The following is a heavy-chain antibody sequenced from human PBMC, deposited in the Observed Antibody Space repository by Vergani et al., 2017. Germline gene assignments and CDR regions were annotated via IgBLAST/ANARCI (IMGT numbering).Heavy chain of an antibody. CDR3: TKAGQYDSDNLHDS. CDR2: IRYEGTKR. J-gene: IGHJ1*01. CDR1: GFTFRIYG. Sequence: QVQLVESGGGVVQPGGSLRLSCLASGFTFRIYGMHWVRQAPGKGLEWVAFIRYEGTKRFYGDSVKGRFTISRDNSQTTVFLQMNSLRADDSAVYYCTKAGQYDSDNLHDSWGQGALVTVAS. D-gene: IGHD3-22*01. V-gene: IGHV3-30*02.